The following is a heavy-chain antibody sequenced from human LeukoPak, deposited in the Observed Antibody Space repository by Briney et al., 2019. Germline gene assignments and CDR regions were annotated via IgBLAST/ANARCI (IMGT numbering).Heavy chain of an antibody. Sequence: GGSLRLSCAGSGFSFSSYGMHWVRQAPGKWLEWMAFIRSDGSNKYYADSVKGRFTISRDNSKNTLYLQMNSLRAEDTAVYYCARILDSAWGELGYWGQGTLVTVSS. CDR1: GFSFSSYG. V-gene: IGHV3-30*02. CDR3: ARILDSAWGELGY. J-gene: IGHJ4*02. CDR2: IRSDGSNK. D-gene: IGHD6-19*01.